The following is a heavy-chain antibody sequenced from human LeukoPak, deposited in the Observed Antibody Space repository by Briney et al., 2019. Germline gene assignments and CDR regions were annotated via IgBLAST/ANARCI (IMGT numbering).Heavy chain of an antibody. CDR3: ARSALRGSGRDGYNV. CDR1: GGSFSGYY. CDR2: INHSGST. V-gene: IGHV4-34*01. J-gene: IGHJ4*02. D-gene: IGHD5-24*01. Sequence: TSETLSLTCAVYGGSFSGYYWSWIRQPPGKGLEWIGEINHSGSTNYNPSLKSRVTISVDTSKNQFSLKLSSVTAADTAVYYCARSALRGSGRDGYNVWGQGTLVTVSS.